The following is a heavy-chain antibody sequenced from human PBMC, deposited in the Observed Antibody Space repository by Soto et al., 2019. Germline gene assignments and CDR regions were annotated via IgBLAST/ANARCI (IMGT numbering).Heavy chain of an antibody. D-gene: IGHD2-2*01. CDR1: GDSVSSNIAA. V-gene: IGHV6-1*01. CDR3: ARGYVVVVPAAMGDDYYYGLDV. Sequence: SQTLSLTCAISGDSVSSNIAAWNWIRQSPSRGLEWLGRTYYRSRWYNDYAVSVKSRLTINPDTSKNQLSLQLNSVTPEDTAVYYCARGYVVVVPAAMGDDYYYGLDVCGQGTSVTVSS. CDR2: TYYRSRWYN. J-gene: IGHJ6*02.